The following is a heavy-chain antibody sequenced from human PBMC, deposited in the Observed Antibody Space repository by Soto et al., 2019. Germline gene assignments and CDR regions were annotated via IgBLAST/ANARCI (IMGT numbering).Heavy chain of an antibody. Sequence: ASVKVSCKASGYTFTSYGISWVRQAPGQGLEWMGWISAYNGNTNYAQKLQGRVTMTTDTSTSTAYMELRSLRSDDTAVYYCARDTFSPKYSSGWYSWDFDLWGRGTLVTVPQ. V-gene: IGHV1-18*01. CDR1: GYTFTSYG. CDR2: ISAYNGNT. D-gene: IGHD6-19*01. CDR3: ARDTFSPKYSSGWYSWDFDL. J-gene: IGHJ2*01.